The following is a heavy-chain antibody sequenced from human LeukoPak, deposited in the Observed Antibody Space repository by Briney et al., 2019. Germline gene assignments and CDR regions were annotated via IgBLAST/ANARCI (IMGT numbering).Heavy chain of an antibody. Sequence: GGSLRLSCAASGFTVSSNYMSWVRQAPGKGLEWVSVIYRGGSTYYADSVKGRVTISRDNSRNTLYLQMNSLRAEDTAVYYCARGMVAAGTRDAFDIWGQGTTATVSS. CDR2: IYRGGST. V-gene: IGHV3-53*01. CDR1: GFTVSSNY. D-gene: IGHD6-13*01. CDR3: ARGMVAAGTRDAFDI. J-gene: IGHJ3*02.